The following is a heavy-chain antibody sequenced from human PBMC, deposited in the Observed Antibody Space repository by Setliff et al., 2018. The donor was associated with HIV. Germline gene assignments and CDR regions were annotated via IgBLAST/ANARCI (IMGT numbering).Heavy chain of an antibody. CDR1: GFTFSNYG. CDR2: IRSKTYSAAT. V-gene: IGHV3-49*04. Sequence: PGGSLRLSCAAFGFTFSNYGMHWVRQAPGKGLEWVGFIRSKTYSAATTYAASVKGRFSISRDDSKSIAYLQMNSLKTEDTAVYYCAREQGFRADFDYWGQGTLVTVSS. CDR3: AREQGFRADFDY. D-gene: IGHD3-10*01. J-gene: IGHJ4*02.